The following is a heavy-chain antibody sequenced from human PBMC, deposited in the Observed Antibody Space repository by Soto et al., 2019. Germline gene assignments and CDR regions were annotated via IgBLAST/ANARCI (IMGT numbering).Heavy chain of an antibody. CDR2: ISSSSSYI. V-gene: IGHV3-21*01. D-gene: IGHD4-17*01. CDR3: AREVDTVTTTYYFDY. CDR1: GFTFSSYS. J-gene: IGHJ4*02. Sequence: LRLSCAASGFTFSSYSMNWVRQAPGKGLERVSSISSSSSYIYYADSVKGRFTISRDNAKNSLYLQMNSLRAEDTAVYYCAREVDTVTTTYYFDYWGQGTLVTVSS.